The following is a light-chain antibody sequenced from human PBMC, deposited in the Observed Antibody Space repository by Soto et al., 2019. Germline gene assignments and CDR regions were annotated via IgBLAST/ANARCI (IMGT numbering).Light chain of an antibody. CDR2: AGS. Sequence: DIQMTQSPSSLSASVGDRVTITCRASQSISSYLNWYQQKPGKAPKLLIYAGSSLQSGVPSRFSGRGSGAEFTLTISRLQPEDFATYYCQQTYRIPVTFGQGTKLE. J-gene: IGKJ2*01. V-gene: IGKV1-39*01. CDR1: QSISSY. CDR3: QQTYRIPVT.